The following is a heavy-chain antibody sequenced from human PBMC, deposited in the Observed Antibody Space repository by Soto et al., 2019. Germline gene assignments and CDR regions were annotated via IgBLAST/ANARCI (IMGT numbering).Heavy chain of an antibody. CDR2: IKSKTDGGTT. D-gene: IGHD4-4*01. V-gene: IGHV3-15*01. Sequence: EVQLVESGGGLVKPGGSLRLSCAASGFTFTNAWMNWVRQAPGEGLEWVGRIKSKTDGGTTAYAAPVKDRFTILRDDSKNTLYLQVNSLKTEDTAVYYCTTDLRGVTTGAFDYWGQGTLVTVSS. J-gene: IGHJ4*02. CDR3: TTDLRGVTTGAFDY. CDR1: GFTFTNAW.